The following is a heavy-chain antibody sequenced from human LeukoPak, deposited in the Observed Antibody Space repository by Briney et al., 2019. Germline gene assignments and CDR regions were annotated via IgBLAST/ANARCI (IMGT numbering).Heavy chain of an antibody. D-gene: IGHD6-19*01. CDR3: AAVAVFRGPDY. CDR1: GFTFSSYA. CDR2: ISGSGGST. J-gene: IGHJ4*02. V-gene: IGHV3-23*01. Sequence: GGSLRLSCAASGFTFSSYAMTWVRQAPRKGLEWVSAISGSGGSTYYADSVKGRFTISRDNSKNTLYLQMNGLRAEDTAVYYCAAVAVFRGPDYWGQGTLVTVSS.